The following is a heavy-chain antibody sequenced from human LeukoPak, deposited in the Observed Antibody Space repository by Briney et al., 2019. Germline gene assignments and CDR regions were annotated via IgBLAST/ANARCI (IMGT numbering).Heavy chain of an antibody. V-gene: IGHV3-66*02. Sequence: QTGGSLRLSCAASGFTVSSNYMSCVRQAPGKGLEWVSVIYSGGSTYFADSVKGRFTISRENSKNTLYLQMNSLRAEDTAVYYCARAPPTTVYWYFDLWGRGTLVTVSS. CDR2: IYSGGST. J-gene: IGHJ2*01. D-gene: IGHD4-17*01. CDR1: GFTVSSNY. CDR3: ARAPPTTVYWYFDL.